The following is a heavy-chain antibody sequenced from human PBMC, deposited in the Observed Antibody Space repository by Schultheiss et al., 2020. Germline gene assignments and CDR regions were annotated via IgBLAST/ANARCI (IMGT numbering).Heavy chain of an antibody. J-gene: IGHJ4*02. V-gene: IGHV3-30*03. CDR2: ISYDGRSQ. CDR1: GFTFSAYG. Sequence: GGSLRLSCTASGFTFSAYGMHWVRQAPGKGLEWVALISYDGRSQNYADPVKGRFTISRDNSKKTLYLQMNSLRAEDTAVYYCARATEKTFYYFDYWGQGTLVTVAS. D-gene: IGHD2/OR15-2a*01. CDR3: ARATEKTFYYFDY.